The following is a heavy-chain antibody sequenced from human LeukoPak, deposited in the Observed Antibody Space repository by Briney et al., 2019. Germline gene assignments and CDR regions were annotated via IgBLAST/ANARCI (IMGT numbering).Heavy chain of an antibody. D-gene: IGHD4-17*01. CDR1: GFTFSSYG. J-gene: IGHJ4*02. Sequence: GGSLRLSCAASGFTFSSYGMHWVRQAPGKGLEWVAVIWYDGSNKYYADPVKGRFTISRDNSKNTLYLQMNSLRAEDTAVYYCAREIYGDYAGGFDYWGQGTLVTVSS. V-gene: IGHV3-33*01. CDR2: IWYDGSNK. CDR3: AREIYGDYAGGFDY.